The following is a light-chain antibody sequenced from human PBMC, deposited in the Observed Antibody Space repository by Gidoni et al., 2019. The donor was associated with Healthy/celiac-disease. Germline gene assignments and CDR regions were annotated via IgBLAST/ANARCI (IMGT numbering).Light chain of an antibody. CDR3: SSYTSSSLYV. J-gene: IGLJ1*01. CDR1: SSDVCGYNY. Sequence: QSALTQPASVSGSPRQSITISCTGTSSDVCGYNYVSWYQHQPGKAPKLMIYEVSNRPSGVSNRFSGSKSGNTASLTISGLQAEDEADYYCSSYTSSSLYVFGTGTKVTVL. CDR2: EVS. V-gene: IGLV2-14*01.